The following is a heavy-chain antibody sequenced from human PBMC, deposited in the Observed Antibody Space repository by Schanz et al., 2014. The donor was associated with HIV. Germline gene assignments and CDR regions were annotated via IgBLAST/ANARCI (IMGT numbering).Heavy chain of an antibody. CDR1: GFAFNNYA. D-gene: IGHD3-22*01. V-gene: IGHV3-23*04. Sequence: EQLVESGGGVVQPGRSLRLSCVASGFAFNNYAMTWVRQAPGKGLEWVSSISESGGRPYYADSVKGRFTISRDNSKNTLYLQMTTLRTEDTAVYYCAKPEYDSRGNSQSHFDSWGQGTLVTVSS. CDR3: AKPEYDSRGNSQSHFDS. J-gene: IGHJ4*02. CDR2: ISESGGRP.